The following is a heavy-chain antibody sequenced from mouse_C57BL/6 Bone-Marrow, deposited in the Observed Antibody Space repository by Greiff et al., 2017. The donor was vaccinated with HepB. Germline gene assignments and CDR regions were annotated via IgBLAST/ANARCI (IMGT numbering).Heavy chain of an antibody. Sequence: LMESGAELARPGASVKLSCKASGYTFTSYGISWVKQRTGQGLEWIGEIYPRSGNTYYNEKFKGKATLTADKSSSTAYMELRSLTSEDSAVYFCARSDYYGSVGFAYWGQGTLVTVSA. CDR3: ARSDYYGSVGFAY. V-gene: IGHV1-81*01. CDR2: IYPRSGNT. D-gene: IGHD1-1*01. J-gene: IGHJ3*01. CDR1: GYTFTSYG.